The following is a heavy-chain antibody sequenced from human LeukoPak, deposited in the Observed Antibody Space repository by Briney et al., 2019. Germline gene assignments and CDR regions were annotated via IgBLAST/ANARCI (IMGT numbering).Heavy chain of an antibody. V-gene: IGHV1-18*01. CDR1: GYTFTSYG. J-gene: IGHJ3*02. D-gene: IGHD1-1*01. Sequence: ASVKVSCKASGYTFTSYGISWVRQAPGQGLEWMGWMSAYNGNTNYAQKLQGRVTMTTDTSTSTANMELRSLRSDDTAVYYCARDLNWDLRQREDAFDIWGQGTMVTVSS. CDR2: MSAYNGNT. CDR3: ARDLNWDLRQREDAFDI.